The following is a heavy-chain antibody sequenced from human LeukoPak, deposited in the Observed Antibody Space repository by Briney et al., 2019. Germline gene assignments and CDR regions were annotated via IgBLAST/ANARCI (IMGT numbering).Heavy chain of an antibody. J-gene: IGHJ5*01. V-gene: IGHV4-31*03. CDR3: VRAICHSGTGCYIRFDS. Sequence: SETLSLTCTVSGVSISSDTSYWIWIRQHPGKGLEGLVYIHFSGTTYDNPSLESRLISSVDTSKKPFSLMLSSVTAADTAVYHCVRAICHSGTGCYIRFDSWGQRTLVTVSS. D-gene: IGHD2-2*02. CDR1: GVSISSDTSY. CDR2: IHFSGTT.